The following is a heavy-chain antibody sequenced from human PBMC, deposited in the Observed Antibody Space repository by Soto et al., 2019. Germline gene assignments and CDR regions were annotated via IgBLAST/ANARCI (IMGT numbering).Heavy chain of an antibody. J-gene: IGHJ6*02. D-gene: IGHD3-3*01. V-gene: IGHV3-30*18. CDR3: AKARTTYYDFWSGYYSYGMDV. CDR1: GFTFSSYG. CDR2: ISYDGSNK. Sequence: GGSLRLSCAASGFTFSSYGMHWVRQAPGKGLEWVAVISYDGSNKYYADSVEGRFTISRDNSKNTLYLQMNSLRAEDTAVYYCAKARTTYYDFWSGYYSYGMDVWGQGTTVTVSS.